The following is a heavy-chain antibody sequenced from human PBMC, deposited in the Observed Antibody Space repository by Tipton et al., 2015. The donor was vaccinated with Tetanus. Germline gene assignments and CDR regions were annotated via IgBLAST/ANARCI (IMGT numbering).Heavy chain of an antibody. CDR1: GFTFKSYT. V-gene: IGHV3-23*01. J-gene: IGHJ4*02. Sequence: SLRLSCAASGFTFKSYTINWLRQAPGNGLEWVAAISGSRLTPYYADSVKGRFTISRDNSKNTLSLQLNSLRADNTAIYYCARDPNSSGWYPAYFDLWGQGTLITVSS. CDR3: ARDPNSSGWYPAYFDL. CDR2: ISGSRLTP. D-gene: IGHD6-19*01.